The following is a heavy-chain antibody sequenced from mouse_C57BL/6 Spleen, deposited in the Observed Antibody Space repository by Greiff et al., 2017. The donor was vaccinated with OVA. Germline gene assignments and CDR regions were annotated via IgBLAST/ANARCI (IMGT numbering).Heavy chain of an antibody. V-gene: IGHV3-1*01. Sequence: EVHLVESGPGLVKPSQSLSLTCTVTGYSITSGYDWHWIRHFPGNKLEWMGYISYSGSTNYNPSLKSRISITHDTSKNHFFLKLNSVTTEDTATYYCARDYYEGFAYWGQGTLVTVSA. CDR3: ARDYYEGFAY. CDR2: ISYSGST. D-gene: IGHD1-1*01. CDR1: GYSITSGYD. J-gene: IGHJ3*01.